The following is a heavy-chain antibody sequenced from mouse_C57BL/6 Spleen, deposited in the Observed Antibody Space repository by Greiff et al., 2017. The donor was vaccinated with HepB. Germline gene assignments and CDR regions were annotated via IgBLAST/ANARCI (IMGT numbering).Heavy chain of an antibody. V-gene: IGHV3-6*01. D-gene: IGHD1-1*01. CDR2: ISYDGSN. CDR3: ARAITTVVAHYFDY. J-gene: IGHJ2*01. CDR1: GYSITSGYY. Sequence: EVKLQESGPGLVKPSQSLSLTCSVTGYSITSGYYWNWIRQFPGNKLEWMGYISYDGSNNYNPSLKNRISITRDTSKNQFFLKLNSVTTEDTATYYCARAITTVVAHYFDYWGQGTTLTVSS.